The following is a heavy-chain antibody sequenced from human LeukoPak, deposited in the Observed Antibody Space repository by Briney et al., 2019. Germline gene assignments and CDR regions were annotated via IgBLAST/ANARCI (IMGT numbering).Heavy chain of an antibody. Sequence: GGSLRLSCAASGFTFSSYAMNWVRQAPGKGLEWVSGTSGSGGSIYYADSVKGRFTISRDNSKNTLYLQMNSLRAEDTAVYYCAKEWRGATVAHAFDIWGQGTMVTVSS. CDR3: AKEWRGATVAHAFDI. D-gene: IGHD1-26*01. CDR2: TSGSGGSI. J-gene: IGHJ3*02. V-gene: IGHV3-23*01. CDR1: GFTFSSYA.